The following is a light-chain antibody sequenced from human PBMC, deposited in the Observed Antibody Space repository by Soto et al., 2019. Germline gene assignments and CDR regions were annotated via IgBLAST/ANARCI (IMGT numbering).Light chain of an antibody. J-gene: IGKJ2*01. CDR3: QQYNNMYT. V-gene: IGKV3-15*01. CDR2: GAS. Sequence: EIVMTQSPATLSVSPGERATLSCRASQSVGSNLAWYQQKPGQAPRLLIYGASTRAPGFAARFSGSGSGTEFSLTISSLQSEDFAVYYCQQYNNMYTFGQGTKLEIK. CDR1: QSVGSN.